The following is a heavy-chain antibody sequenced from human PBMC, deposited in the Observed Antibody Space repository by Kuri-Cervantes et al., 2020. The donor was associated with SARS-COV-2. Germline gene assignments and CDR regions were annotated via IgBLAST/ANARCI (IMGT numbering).Heavy chain of an antibody. J-gene: IGHJ5*02. Sequence: PSNTFAGAFITFYYWSWIRQSPGKGLEWIGYISETGGTNYNHSLKSRVTMSVDISKNQFSLKMNSVNAADTAVYYCARGTTPVYVSGPLWFHLDLWGQGTLVTVSS. CDR2: ISETGGT. CDR1: GAFITFYY. CDR3: ARGTTPVYVSGPLWFHLDL. D-gene: IGHD3-10*01. V-gene: IGHV4-59*01.